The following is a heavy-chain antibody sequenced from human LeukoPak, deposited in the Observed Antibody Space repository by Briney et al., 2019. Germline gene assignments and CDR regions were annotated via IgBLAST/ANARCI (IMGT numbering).Heavy chain of an antibody. V-gene: IGHV3-23*01. CDR2: ISGSGGST. CDR3: AIPPKDWNDVSDY. CDR1: GFTFSSYA. J-gene: IGHJ4*02. D-gene: IGHD1-1*01. Sequence: GGSLRLSCAASGFTFSSYAMSWVRQAPGKGLEWVSAISGSGGSTYYADSVKGRFTISRDNSKNTLYLQMNSLRAEDTAVYYCAIPPKDWNDVSDYWGQGTLVTVSS.